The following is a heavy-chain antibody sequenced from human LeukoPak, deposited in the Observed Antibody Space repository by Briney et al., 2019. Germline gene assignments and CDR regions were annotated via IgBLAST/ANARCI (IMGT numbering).Heavy chain of an antibody. Sequence: ASVKVSCKASGGTFSSYAISWVRQAPGQGLEWMGGIIPIFGTANYAQKFQGRVTITTDESTSTAYMELSSLRSEDTAVYYCARISRDSSSSTYYYYYMDVWGKGTTVTVSS. CDR3: ARISRDSSSSTYYYYYMDV. CDR2: IIPIFGTA. D-gene: IGHD6-6*01. CDR1: GGTFSSYA. V-gene: IGHV1-69*05. J-gene: IGHJ6*03.